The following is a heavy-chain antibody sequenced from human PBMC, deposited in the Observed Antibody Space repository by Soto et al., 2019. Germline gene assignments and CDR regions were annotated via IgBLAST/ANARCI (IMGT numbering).Heavy chain of an antibody. CDR3: ARGSPRNNCSGGSCYSGFPY. Sequence: SETLSLTCAVYGGSFSGYYWSWIRQPPGKGLEWIGEINHSGSTNYNPSLKSRVTISVDTSKNQFSLKLSSVTAADTAVYYCARGSPRNNCSGGSCYSGFPYWGQGTLVTVSS. J-gene: IGHJ4*02. D-gene: IGHD2-15*01. V-gene: IGHV4-34*01. CDR1: GGSFSGYY. CDR2: INHSGST.